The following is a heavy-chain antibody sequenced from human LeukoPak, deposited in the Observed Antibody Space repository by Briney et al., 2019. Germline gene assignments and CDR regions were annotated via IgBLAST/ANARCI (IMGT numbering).Heavy chain of an antibody. CDR1: GYTFTGNY. Sequence: ASVKVSCKASGYTFTGNYMHWVRQAPGQGLEWMGWINPNSGGTNYAQKFQGWVTMTRDTSISTAYMELSRLRSDDTAVYYCARGRNYDILTGYYDPWGQGTLVTVSS. CDR2: INPNSGGT. J-gene: IGHJ5*02. V-gene: IGHV1-2*04. D-gene: IGHD3-9*01. CDR3: ARGRNYDILTGYYDP.